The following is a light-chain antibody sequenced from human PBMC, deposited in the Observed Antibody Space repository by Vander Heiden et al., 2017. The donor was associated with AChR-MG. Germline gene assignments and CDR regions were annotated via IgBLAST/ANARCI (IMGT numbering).Light chain of an antibody. CDR3: QQYGSQPIT. CDR1: QRVNRFY. Sequence: EIVLTQSPATLSFSPGERATLSCAASQRVNRFYVAWFQQKPGLAPRRLIYDAFTRATGVPDRFSGSGSGTDFTLTISRLEPEDFAVYYCQQYGSQPITFGQGTRVEIK. V-gene: IGKV3D-20*01. J-gene: IGKJ5*01. CDR2: DAF.